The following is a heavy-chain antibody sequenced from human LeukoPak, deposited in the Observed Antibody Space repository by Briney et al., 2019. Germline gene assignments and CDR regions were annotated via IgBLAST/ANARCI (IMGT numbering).Heavy chain of an antibody. V-gene: IGHV4-39*01. CDR2: IYYSGST. CDR3: ARRVVPAAGGWFDP. CDR1: GGSISSSSYY. D-gene: IGHD2-2*01. Sequence: PSETLSLTCTVSGGSISSSSYYWGWIRQPPGKGLEWIGSIYYSGSTYYNPSLKSRVTISVDTSKNQFSLKLSSVTAADTAVYYCARRVVPAAGGWFDPWGQGTLVTASS. J-gene: IGHJ5*02.